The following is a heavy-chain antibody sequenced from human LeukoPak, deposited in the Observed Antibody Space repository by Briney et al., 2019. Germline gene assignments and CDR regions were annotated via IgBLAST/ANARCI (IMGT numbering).Heavy chain of an antibody. D-gene: IGHD4-17*01. CDR3: ARGGDYKNDC. J-gene: IGHJ4*02. Sequence: PGGSLRLSCAASGFTSSSYWMHWVRQTPGKGLVWVSRINGAGSSISYTDSVKGRVTISRDNAKNTLYLQMNNLRAEDTAVYYCARGGDYKNDCWGQGTLVTVSS. V-gene: IGHV3-74*01. CDR1: GFTSSSYW. CDR2: INGAGSSI.